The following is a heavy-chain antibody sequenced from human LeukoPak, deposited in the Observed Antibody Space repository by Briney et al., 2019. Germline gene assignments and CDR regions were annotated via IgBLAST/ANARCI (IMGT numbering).Heavy chain of an antibody. CDR2: IYSGGST. J-gene: IGHJ4*02. CDR1: GFTVSSNY. CDR3: ARDRNSSGWFPIFDY. Sequence: PGGSLRLSCAASGFTVSSNYMSWVRQAPGMGLEWVSVIYSGGSTYYADSVKGRFTISRDNSKNTLYLQMNSLRAEDTAVYYCARDRNSSGWFPIFDYWGQGTLVTVSS. D-gene: IGHD6-19*01. V-gene: IGHV3-66*01.